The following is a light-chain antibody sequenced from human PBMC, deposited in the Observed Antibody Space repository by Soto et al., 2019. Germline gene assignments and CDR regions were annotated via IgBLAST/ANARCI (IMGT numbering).Light chain of an antibody. Sequence: EIVLTQSPVTLSLSPGERATLSCRASQSVSSTSLAWYQQKPGQAPRVLIYGASSSATGIPDRFSGSGSGTAFTPTINRPEPEDFAVYYSQQYGSSPPITFGQGTRLEIK. CDR2: GAS. J-gene: IGKJ5*01. CDR3: QQYGSSPPIT. CDR1: QSVSSTS. V-gene: IGKV3-20*01.